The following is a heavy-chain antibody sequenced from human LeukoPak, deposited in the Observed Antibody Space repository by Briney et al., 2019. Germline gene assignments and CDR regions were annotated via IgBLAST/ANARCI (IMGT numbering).Heavy chain of an antibody. Sequence: GGSLRLPCAASGFTFSSYGMHWVRQAPGKGLEWVAVIWYDGSNKYYADSVKGRFTISRDNSKNTLYLQMNSLRAEDTAVYYCAGSPNDAFDIWGQGTMVTVSS. J-gene: IGHJ3*02. CDR3: AGSPNDAFDI. CDR2: IWYDGSNK. CDR1: GFTFSSYG. V-gene: IGHV3-30*19.